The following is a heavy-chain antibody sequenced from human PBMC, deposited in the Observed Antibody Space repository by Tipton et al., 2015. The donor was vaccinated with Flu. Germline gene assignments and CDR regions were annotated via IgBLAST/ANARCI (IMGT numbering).Heavy chain of an antibody. J-gene: IGHJ5*02. V-gene: IGHV4-38-2*01. CDR2: VRQTGNT. CDR1: GGSIGSPYC. D-gene: IGHD4-11*01. Sequence: TLSLTCSVSGGSIGSPYCWAWIRQPPGKALEWIGNVRQTGNTYYNPSLTSRVTIAVDRPKNLFSLRLTSVTAADTAVYYCAGRDYSNYVSEPKNWFDPWGQGILVTVSS. CDR3: AGRDYSNYVSEPKNWFDP.